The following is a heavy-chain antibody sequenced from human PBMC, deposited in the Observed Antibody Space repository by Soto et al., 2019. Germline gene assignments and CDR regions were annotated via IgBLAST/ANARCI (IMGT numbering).Heavy chain of an antibody. V-gene: IGHV3-9*02. J-gene: IGHJ4*02. Sequence: EMQLVESGGGLVQPGRSLRLSCVGSGFIADDYAMHWVRQPPGKGLEWVSGISSNSETTNYADSVKGRFTISRDNDKNSLFLQMNSLRPEDKALYYCAKDMKWGGMTTIHYFDSGGQGTLVTVSS. CDR1: GFIADDYA. CDR3: AKDMKWGGMTTIHYFDS. D-gene: IGHD4-17*01. CDR2: ISSNSETT.